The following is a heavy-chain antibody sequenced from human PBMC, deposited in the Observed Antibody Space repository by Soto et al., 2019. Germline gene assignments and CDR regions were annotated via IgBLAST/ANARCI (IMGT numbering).Heavy chain of an antibody. CDR1: GFTFSSNG. CDR3: AGWGYNKKLDY. Sequence: LRLSCAASGFTFSSNGMHWVRQAPGKGLEWVAVIWYDGSTKYYADSVEGRFTISRDNSKNTLFLQMNSLRAEDTAVYYCAGWGYNKKLDYWGQGSLVTVSS. D-gene: IGHD1-20*01. CDR2: IWYDGSTK. J-gene: IGHJ4*02. V-gene: IGHV3-33*01.